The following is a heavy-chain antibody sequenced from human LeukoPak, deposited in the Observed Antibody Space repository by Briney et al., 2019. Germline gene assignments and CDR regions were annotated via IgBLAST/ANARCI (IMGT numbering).Heavy chain of an antibody. V-gene: IGHV3-30*02. CDR1: GFIFSTYG. D-gene: IGHD2-2*01. Sequence: GGSLRLSCAASGFIFSTYGMHWVRQAPGKGLEWVAFIRSDGSIKYYADSVKGRFTISRDNSKNTLYLQMNSLRVEDTAVYYCTKDRPEAYFDYWGQGTLVTVSP. CDR2: IRSDGSIK. J-gene: IGHJ4*02. CDR3: TKDRPEAYFDY.